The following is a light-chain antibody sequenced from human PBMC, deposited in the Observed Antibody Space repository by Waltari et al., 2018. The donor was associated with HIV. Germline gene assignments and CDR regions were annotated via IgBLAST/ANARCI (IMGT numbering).Light chain of an antibody. J-gene: IGLJ1*01. Sequence: QSVLTQSPSASGTPGPRVTIACSGSRSNIGDHVVNWYQQLPGTAPKLLTYKHSRRPSGVPDRFSGSRSGNSASLAISGLQSEDEANYYCAAWDDSLNAYIFGTGTKVSVL. CDR1: RSNIGDHV. CDR3: AAWDDSLNAYI. V-gene: IGLV1-44*01. CDR2: KHS.